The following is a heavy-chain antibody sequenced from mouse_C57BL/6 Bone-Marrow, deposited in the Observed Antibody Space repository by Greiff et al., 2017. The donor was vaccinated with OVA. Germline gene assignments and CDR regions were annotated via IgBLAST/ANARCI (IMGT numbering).Heavy chain of an antibody. V-gene: IGHV6-3*01. CDR1: GFTFSNSW. CDR3: NDLLWFAY. J-gene: IGHJ3*01. CDR2: IRLKSDNYAT. D-gene: IGHD2-1*01. Sequence: EVMLVESGGGLVQPGGSMKLSCVASGFTFSNSWMNWVRQSPEKGLEWVAQIRLKSDNYATHYAESVKGRFTTSRDDSKSSVYLQMNNLRAEDTGIYYFNDLLWFAYWGQGTLVTVSA.